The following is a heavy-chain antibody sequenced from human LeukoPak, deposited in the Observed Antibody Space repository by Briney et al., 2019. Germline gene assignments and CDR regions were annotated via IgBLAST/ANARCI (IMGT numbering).Heavy chain of an antibody. CDR3: ARGGVYFDY. V-gene: IGHV4-59*01. CDR2: IYYSGST. Sequence: SETLSLTCTVSGGSISSYYWSWIRQPPGKGQEWIGYIYYSGSTNYNPSLKSRARISVDMSKNRFSLKMTSVTAADTAIYYCARGGVYFDYWGQGTLVTVSS. J-gene: IGHJ4*02. CDR1: GGSISSYY.